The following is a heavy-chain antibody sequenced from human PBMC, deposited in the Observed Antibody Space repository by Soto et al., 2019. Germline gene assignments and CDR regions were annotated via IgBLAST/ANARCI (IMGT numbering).Heavy chain of an antibody. V-gene: IGHV3-23*01. D-gene: IGHD3-9*01. J-gene: IGHJ6*03. Sequence: GGSLRLSCAASGFTFSSYAMSWVRQAPGKGLEWVSAISGSGGSTYYADSVKGRFTISRDNSKNTQYLQMNSLRAEDTAVYYCAKDDILTGQLLRYYYYYMDVWGKGTTVTVSS. CDR1: GFTFSSYA. CDR3: AKDDILTGQLLRYYYYYMDV. CDR2: ISGSGGST.